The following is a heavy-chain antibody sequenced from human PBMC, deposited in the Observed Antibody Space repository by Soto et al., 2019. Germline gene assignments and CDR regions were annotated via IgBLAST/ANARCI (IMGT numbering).Heavy chain of an antibody. CDR3: ARAHYDYVWGSYRYGTFDY. Sequence: PGEGPEWIGYIYHSGSTYYNPSLKSRVTISVDRSKNQFSLKLSSVTAADTAVYYCARAHYDYVWGSYRYGTFDYWGQGTLVTGSS. J-gene: IGHJ4*02. D-gene: IGHD3-16*02. V-gene: IGHV4-30-2*01. CDR2: IYHSGST.